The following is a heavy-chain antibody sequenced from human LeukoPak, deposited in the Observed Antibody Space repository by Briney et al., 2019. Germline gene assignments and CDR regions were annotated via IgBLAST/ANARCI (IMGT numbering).Heavy chain of an antibody. CDR3: ARESQGYYGSGTNFNY. CDR2: IKQDESEK. Sequence: GGSLRLSCTASGFTFSRYWMSWVRQAPGKGLEWVTNIKQDESEKYYVDSVRGRFTISRDNANSSLFLQMNGLRAEDTAVHYCARESQGYYGSGTNFNYWGQGTLVTVSS. J-gene: IGHJ4*02. V-gene: IGHV3-7*01. CDR1: GFTFSRYW. D-gene: IGHD3-10*01.